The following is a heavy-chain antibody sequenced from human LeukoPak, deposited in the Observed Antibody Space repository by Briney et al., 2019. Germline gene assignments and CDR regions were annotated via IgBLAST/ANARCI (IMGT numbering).Heavy chain of an antibody. J-gene: IGHJ4*02. V-gene: IGHV4-34*01. D-gene: IGHD2-15*01. CDR1: GGSFSGYY. CDR2: INHSGST. Sequence: PSETLSLTCAVYGGSFSGYYWSWIHQPPGKGLEWIGEINHSGSTNYNPSLKSRVTISVDTSKNQFSLKLSSVTAADTAVYYCARGHCSGGSCYWGYYFDYWGQGTLVTVSS. CDR3: ARGHCSGGSCYWGYYFDY.